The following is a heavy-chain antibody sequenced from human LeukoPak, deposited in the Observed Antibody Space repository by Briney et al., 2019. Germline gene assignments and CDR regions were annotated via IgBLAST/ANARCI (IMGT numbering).Heavy chain of an antibody. Sequence: SGGSLRLSCAASRFTFTSYAMGWVRQAPGKGLEWVTTISSSSDNTYYADSVKGRFTISRDNSKNTLYLQMNSLRAEDTAVYYCAKDTGSGYSYWGQGTLVTVSS. D-gene: IGHD3-22*01. CDR1: RFTFTSYA. J-gene: IGHJ4*02. V-gene: IGHV3-23*01. CDR3: AKDTGSGYSY. CDR2: ISSSSDNT.